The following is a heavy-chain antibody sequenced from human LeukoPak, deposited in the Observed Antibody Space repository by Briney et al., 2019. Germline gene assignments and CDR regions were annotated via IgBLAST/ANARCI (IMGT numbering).Heavy chain of an antibody. D-gene: IGHD6-19*01. Sequence: ASVKVSCKASGYTFTDYYMHWVRQAPGQGREWLGWINPNSGGTNYPPKFQGRLTMTRDTSISTAYMELTRLTSDDTAVYYCAREGPRSKGSGGAAFHIWGQGTMVTVTS. CDR1: GYTFTDYY. CDR2: INPNSGGT. J-gene: IGHJ3*02. CDR3: AREGPRSKGSGGAAFHI. V-gene: IGHV1-2*02.